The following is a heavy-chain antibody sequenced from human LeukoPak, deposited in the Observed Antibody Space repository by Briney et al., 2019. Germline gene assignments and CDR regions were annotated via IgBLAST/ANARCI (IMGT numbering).Heavy chain of an antibody. CDR1: GFTFSSYA. Sequence: GRSLRLSCAASGFTFSSYAMHWVRQAPGKGLEWVAVISYDGSNKYYADSVKGRFTISRDNSKNTLYLQMNSLRAEDTAVYYCARVRVKAAANHFDYWGQGTLVTVSS. V-gene: IGHV3-30-3*01. CDR2: ISYDGSNK. J-gene: IGHJ4*02. CDR3: ARVRVKAAANHFDY. D-gene: IGHD6-13*01.